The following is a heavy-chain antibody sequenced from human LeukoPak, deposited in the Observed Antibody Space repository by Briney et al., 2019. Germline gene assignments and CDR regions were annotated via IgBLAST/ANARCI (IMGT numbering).Heavy chain of an antibody. D-gene: IGHD6-13*01. CDR3: ARGLSSSWYWFDT. CDR2: INTSGNI. J-gene: IGHJ5*02. Sequence: PSETLSLTCTVSGGSISSESYYWSWIRQPAGKALEWIGRINTSGNINYNPSLKSRVTLSVDTTNNQFSLKLSSLTAADTAVYYCARGLSSSWYWFDTWGQGTLVTVSS. V-gene: IGHV4-61*02. CDR1: GGSISSESYY.